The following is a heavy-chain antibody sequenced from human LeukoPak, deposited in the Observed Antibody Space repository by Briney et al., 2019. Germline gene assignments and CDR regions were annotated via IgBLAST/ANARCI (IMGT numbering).Heavy chain of an antibody. V-gene: IGHV3-7*01. Sequence: GASVKVSCKASGYTFTGYYMHWVRQAPGKGLEWVANMDPTGSQKRYVDSVRGRFTISKDNPGASLYLDMHSLRAEDTAIYYCAIWTSGNYWGQGTLVTVSS. CDR2: MDPTGSQK. J-gene: IGHJ4*02. D-gene: IGHD1-1*01. CDR3: AIWTSGNY. CDR1: GYTFTGYY.